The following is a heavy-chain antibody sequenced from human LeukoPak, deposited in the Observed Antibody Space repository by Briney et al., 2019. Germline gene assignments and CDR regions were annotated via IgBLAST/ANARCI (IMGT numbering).Heavy chain of an antibody. J-gene: IGHJ3*02. CDR1: GFTFTSYA. CDR3: ARLPEVVVTASDAFDI. Sequence: GGSLRLSCAASGFTFTSYAMSWVRQAPGKGLEWVSAISGSGAKTYYADSVKGRFTISRDNAKNSLYLQMNSLRAEDTAVYYCARLPEVVVTASDAFDIWGQGTMVTVSS. D-gene: IGHD2-21*02. V-gene: IGHV3-23*01. CDR2: ISGSGAKT.